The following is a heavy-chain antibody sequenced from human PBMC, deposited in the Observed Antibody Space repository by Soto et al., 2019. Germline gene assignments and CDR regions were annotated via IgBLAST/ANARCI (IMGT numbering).Heavy chain of an antibody. J-gene: IGHJ4*02. D-gene: IGHD3-9*01. CDR2: IKSKTDGGTA. CDR3: TTGIYYDILTGYHNVAC. V-gene: IGHV3-15*01. Sequence: PGGSLRLSCVASGFNLSHPWMTWVRQAAGKGLEWVGRIKSKTDGGTADYAAPVKGRATISRDDSKNTVYLQMNSLKTEDTAVYYCTTGIYYDILTGYHNVACWGQRALVTVSS. CDR1: GFNLSHPW.